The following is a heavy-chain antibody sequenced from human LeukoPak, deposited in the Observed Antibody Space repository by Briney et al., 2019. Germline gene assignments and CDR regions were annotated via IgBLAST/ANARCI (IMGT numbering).Heavy chain of an antibody. D-gene: IGHD5-24*01. Sequence: GGSLRLSCAASGFTFSSYSMNWVRQAPGKGLERVSSISSSSSYIYYADSVKGRFTTSRDNAKNSLYLQMNSLRAEDTAVYYCATLAHKMATIIDYWGQGTLVTVSS. CDR2: ISSSSSYI. V-gene: IGHV3-21*01. CDR3: ATLAHKMATIIDY. J-gene: IGHJ4*02. CDR1: GFTFSSYS.